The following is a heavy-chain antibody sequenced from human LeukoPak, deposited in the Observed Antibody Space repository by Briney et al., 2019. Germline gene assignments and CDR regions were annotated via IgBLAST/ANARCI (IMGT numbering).Heavy chain of an antibody. CDR2: IYYSGST. D-gene: IGHD5-18*01. CDR3: ARGRYNYALEDYFDY. CDR1: GGSISSYY. V-gene: IGHV4-59*12. Sequence: SETLSLTCTVSGGSISSYYWSWIRQPPGKGLEWIGYIYYSGSTKYNPSLKSRVTISVDTSKNQFSLKLSSVTAADTAVYYCARGRYNYALEDYFDYWGQGTLVTVSS. J-gene: IGHJ4*02.